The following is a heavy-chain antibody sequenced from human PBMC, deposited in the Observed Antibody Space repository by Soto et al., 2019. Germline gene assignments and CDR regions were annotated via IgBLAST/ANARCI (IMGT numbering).Heavy chain of an antibody. Sequence: QVQLVQSGAEVKKPGASVKVSCKASGYTFTSYAMHWVRQAPGQRLEWMGWINAGNGNTKYSQKFQGRVTITRDTSASTAYMELSSLRSEDTAVYYCARPIAAAGTGKVNYYYYGMDVWGQGTTVTVSS. CDR1: GYTFTSYA. J-gene: IGHJ6*02. CDR2: INAGNGNT. CDR3: ARPIAAAGTGKVNYYYYGMDV. V-gene: IGHV1-3*01. D-gene: IGHD6-13*01.